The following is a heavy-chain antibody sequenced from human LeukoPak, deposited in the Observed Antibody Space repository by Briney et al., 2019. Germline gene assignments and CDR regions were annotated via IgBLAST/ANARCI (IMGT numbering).Heavy chain of an antibody. D-gene: IGHD3-22*01. CDR2: IDPSDSYS. CDR1: GYSFTSYW. V-gene: IGHV5-10-1*01. CDR3: ARYDVSAYRDDY. J-gene: IGHJ4*02. Sequence: GESLKISCKGSGYSFTSYWLSWVHQMPGKGLEWMGRIDPSDSYSNYSPSFQGHVAISADKSISTAYLQWSSLKASDTAMYYCARYDVSAYRDDYWGQGTLVTVYS.